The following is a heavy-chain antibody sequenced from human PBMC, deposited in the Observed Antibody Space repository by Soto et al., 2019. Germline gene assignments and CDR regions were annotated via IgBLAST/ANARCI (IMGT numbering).Heavy chain of an antibody. D-gene: IGHD6-19*01. V-gene: IGHV1-3*01. Sequence: ASVKVSFKASGYMFTKSAMHWVRQAPGQRLEWMGWISGDSGNTKYSPKLQDRVTITRDTSASTAYMELSSLRSEDTALYYCARDGVEAGNINFDYWGQGTLVTVSS. CDR2: ISGDSGNT. CDR3: ARDGVEAGNINFDY. CDR1: GYMFTKSA. J-gene: IGHJ4*01.